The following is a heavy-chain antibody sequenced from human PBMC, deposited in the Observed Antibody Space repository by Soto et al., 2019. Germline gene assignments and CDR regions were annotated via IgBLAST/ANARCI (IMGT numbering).Heavy chain of an antibody. V-gene: IGHV1-69*13. CDR1: GGTFTNYA. D-gene: IGHD2-15*01. Sequence: SVKVSCKASGGTFTNYAFSWVRQAPGQGPEWMGGIIPIFGTPDYAQKFQGRVIITADESTRTVSMELNSLRSDDTAVYYCARERSVGYCIKTPCTKPFYYYAMDVWGQGTTVTVSS. CDR3: ARERSVGYCIKTPCTKPFYYYAMDV. J-gene: IGHJ6*02. CDR2: IIPIFGTP.